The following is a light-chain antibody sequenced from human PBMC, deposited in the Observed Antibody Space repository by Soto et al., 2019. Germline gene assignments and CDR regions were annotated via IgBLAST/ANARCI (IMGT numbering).Light chain of an antibody. CDR1: SSDVGGYNY. Sequence: QSALTQPASVSGSPGQSITISCTGTSSDVGGYNYVSWYQQHPGKAPKLLIYGVTNRPSGVSNRFSGSKSGNTASLTISGLQTEDEADYYCTSYTSSNTYVVLGGGTKVT. V-gene: IGLV2-14*01. J-gene: IGLJ2*01. CDR2: GVT. CDR3: TSYTSSNTYVV.